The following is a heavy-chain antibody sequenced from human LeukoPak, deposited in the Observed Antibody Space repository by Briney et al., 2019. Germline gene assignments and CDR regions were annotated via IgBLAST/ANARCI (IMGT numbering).Heavy chain of an antibody. CDR1: GYSISSGYY. D-gene: IGHD3-10*01. CDR3: ARGFMGGKYYFDY. V-gene: IGHV4-38-2*02. J-gene: IGHJ4*02. CDR2: IYHSGST. Sequence: KPSETLSLTCTVSGYSISSGYYWGWIRQPPGKGLEWIGSIYHSGSTYYNPSLKSRVTISVDTSKNQFSLKLSSVTAADTAVYYCARGFMGGKYYFDYWGQGTLVTVSS.